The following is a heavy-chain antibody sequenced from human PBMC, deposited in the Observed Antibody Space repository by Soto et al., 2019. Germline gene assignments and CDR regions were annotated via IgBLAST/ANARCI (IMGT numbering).Heavy chain of an antibody. CDR2: IYPDDSET. CDR3: ARGPPTDY. CDR1: GYNFTDYW. J-gene: IGHJ4*02. V-gene: IGHV5-51*01. Sequence: LKISCKASGYNFTDYWIDWVRQMPGKGLEWMGTIYPDDSETRYSPSFRGQVTISVDKSISTAYLQWSSLKAPDTAMYYCARGPPTDYWGQGTLVTVSS.